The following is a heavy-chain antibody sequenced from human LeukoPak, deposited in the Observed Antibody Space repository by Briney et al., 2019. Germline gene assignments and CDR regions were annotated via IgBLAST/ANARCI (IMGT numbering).Heavy chain of an antibody. V-gene: IGHV3-23*01. J-gene: IGHJ4*02. CDR1: GXTVSSNN. Sequence: GGSLRLSCAVSGXTVSSNNMNWVRQAPGKGLEWVSAISGSGGSTYYADSVKGRFTISRDNSKNTLYLQMNSLRAEDTAVYYCTGAAMPRDYWGQGTLVTVSS. CDR3: TGAAMPRDY. D-gene: IGHD2-2*01. CDR2: ISGSGGST.